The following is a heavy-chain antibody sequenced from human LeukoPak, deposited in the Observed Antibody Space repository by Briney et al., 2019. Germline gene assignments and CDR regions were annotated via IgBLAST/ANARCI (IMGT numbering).Heavy chain of an antibody. D-gene: IGHD5-12*01. V-gene: IGHV3-23*01. CDR1: GFTFSSYA. Sequence: GGSLRLSCAASGFTFSSYAMSWVRQAPGKGLEWVSAISGSGGSTYYADSVKGRFTISRDNAKNSLYLQMNSLRAEDTAVYYCVADIVAMTWGYWGQGTLVTVSS. CDR2: ISGSGGST. CDR3: VADIVAMTWGY. J-gene: IGHJ4*02.